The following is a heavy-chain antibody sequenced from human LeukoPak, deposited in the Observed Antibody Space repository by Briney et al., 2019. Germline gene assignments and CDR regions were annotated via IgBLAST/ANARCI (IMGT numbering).Heavy chain of an antibody. CDR2: ISSSDNTI. CDR3: ARVHRGYSYGRLDY. CDR1: GFAVSDYS. D-gene: IGHD5-18*01. Sequence: PGGSLRLSCAASGFAVSDYSMNWVRQAPGKGLEWVSYISSSDNTIHYADSVKGRFTISRDNAKNSLYLEMNSLRDEDTAVYYCARVHRGYSYGRLDYWGQGTLVTVSS. V-gene: IGHV3-48*02. J-gene: IGHJ4*02.